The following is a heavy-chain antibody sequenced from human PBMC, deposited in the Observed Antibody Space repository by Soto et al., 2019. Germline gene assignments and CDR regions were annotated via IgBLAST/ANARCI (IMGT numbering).Heavy chain of an antibody. V-gene: IGHV4-61*01. CDR2: INYSGST. CDR3: ARSNADYDVWIGDCNY. J-gene: IGHJ4*02. D-gene: IGHD3-3*01. Sequence: QVQLQESGPGLVKPSETLSLTCTVSGGSVSSGSYYWNWIRQPPGKGLEWIGYINYSGSTKYNPSLTSRVTISVDTSKNQFSLKLSSGTAADPAVYYCARSNADYDVWIGDCNYWGQGTRVTVSS. CDR1: GGSVSSGSYY.